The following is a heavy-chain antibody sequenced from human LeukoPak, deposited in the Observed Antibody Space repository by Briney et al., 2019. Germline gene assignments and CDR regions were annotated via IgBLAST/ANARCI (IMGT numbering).Heavy chain of an antibody. CDR3: ARDDIVATITYDY. V-gene: IGHV1-18*01. CDR2: ISAYNGNT. J-gene: IGHJ4*02. Sequence: ASVKVSCKASGYTFTSYGISWVRQAPGQGLEWMGWISAYNGNTNYAQKLQGRVTMTTDTSTSTAYKELRSLRSDDTAVYYCARDDIVATITYDYWGQGTLVTVSS. D-gene: IGHD5-12*01. CDR1: GYTFTSYG.